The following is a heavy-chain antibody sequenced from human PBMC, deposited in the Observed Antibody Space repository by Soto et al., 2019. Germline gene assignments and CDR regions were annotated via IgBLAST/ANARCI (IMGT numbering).Heavy chain of an antibody. CDR3: AREGVVDYGDGTQYYFDY. CDR1: GGSISSYY. D-gene: IGHD4-17*01. CDR2: IYYSGST. J-gene: IGHJ4*02. Sequence: PSETLSLTCTVSGGSISSYYWSWIRQPPGKGLEWIGYIYYSGSTNYNPSLKSRVTISVDTSKNQFSLKLSSVTAADTAVYYCAREGVVDYGDGTQYYFDYWGQGTLVTVSS. V-gene: IGHV4-59*01.